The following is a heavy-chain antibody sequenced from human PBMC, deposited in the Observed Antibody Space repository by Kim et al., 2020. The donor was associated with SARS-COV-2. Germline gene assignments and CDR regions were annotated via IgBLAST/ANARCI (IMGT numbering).Heavy chain of an antibody. J-gene: IGHJ4*02. CDR2: ISAYNGNT. V-gene: IGHV1-18*04. Sequence: ASVKVSCKASGYTFTSYGISWVRQAPGQGLEWMGWISAYNGNTNYAQKLQGRVTMTTDTSTSTAYMELRSLRSDDTAVYYCARGPSNYYDSSGYPDYWGQGTQVTVSS. D-gene: IGHD3-22*01. CDR3: ARGPSNYYDSSGYPDY. CDR1: GYTFTSYG.